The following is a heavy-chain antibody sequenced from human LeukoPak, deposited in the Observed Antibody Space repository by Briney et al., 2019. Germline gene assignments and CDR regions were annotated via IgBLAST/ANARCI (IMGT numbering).Heavy chain of an antibody. CDR3: ARGYYDSSGYSDAFDI. Sequence: SETLSLTCTVSGGSISSNAYYWAWIRQPPGKGLEWIGSIYSSVSTYYNPSLKSRVTISVDTSKNQFSLRLSSVTAADTALYYCARGYYDSSGYSDAFDIWGQGTMVTVSS. V-gene: IGHV4-39*01. CDR1: GGSISSNAYY. CDR2: IYSSVST. J-gene: IGHJ3*02. D-gene: IGHD3-22*01.